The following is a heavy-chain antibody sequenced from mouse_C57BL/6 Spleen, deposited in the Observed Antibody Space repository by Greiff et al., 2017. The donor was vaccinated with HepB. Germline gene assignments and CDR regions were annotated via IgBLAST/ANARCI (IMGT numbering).Heavy chain of an antibody. CDR1: GYTFTSYW. Sequence: VQLQQPGAELVKPGASVKLSYKASGYTFTSYWMHWVKQRPGQGLEWIGMIHPNSGSTNYNEKFKSKATLTVDKSSSTAYMQLSSLTSEDSAVYYCARYYYDPMDYWGQGTSVTVSS. V-gene: IGHV1-64*01. D-gene: IGHD2-4*01. CDR3: ARYYYDPMDY. CDR2: IHPNSGST. J-gene: IGHJ4*01.